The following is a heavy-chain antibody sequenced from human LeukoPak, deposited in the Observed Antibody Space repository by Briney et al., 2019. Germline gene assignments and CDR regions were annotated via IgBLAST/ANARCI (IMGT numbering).Heavy chain of an antibody. Sequence: KTGGSLRLSCAASGFTFSDYYMSWIRQAPGKGLEWVSYISSSGSTIYYADSVKGRFTISRDNAKNSLYQQMNSLRAEDTAVYYCARVCSSTSCYIDSYYYGMDVWGQGTTVTVSS. CDR3: ARVCSSTSCYIDSYYYGMDV. V-gene: IGHV3-11*01. D-gene: IGHD2-2*02. CDR2: ISSSGSTI. J-gene: IGHJ6*02. CDR1: GFTFSDYY.